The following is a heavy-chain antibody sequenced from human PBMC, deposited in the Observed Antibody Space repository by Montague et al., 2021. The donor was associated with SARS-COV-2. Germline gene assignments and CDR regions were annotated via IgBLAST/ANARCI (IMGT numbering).Heavy chain of an antibody. CDR2: IYHTGST. D-gene: IGHD2-21*01. J-gene: IGHJ5*02. CDR3: ARDLSRAFCEGSSCYSENWFDP. CDR1: GGFINGYY. Sequence: SETLSLTCIVSGGFINGYYWSWIRQSPGKGLEWIGSIYHTGSTVYNPSLRSRVTILIETSKNQFSLKMTSVTTADRAVYFCARDLSRAFCEGSSCYSENWFDPWGKGTLVTVSS. V-gene: IGHV4-59*01.